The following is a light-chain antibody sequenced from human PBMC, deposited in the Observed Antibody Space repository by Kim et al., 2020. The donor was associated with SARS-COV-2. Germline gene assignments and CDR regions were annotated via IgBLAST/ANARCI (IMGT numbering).Light chain of an antibody. CDR2: YDR. CDR3: QVWDSLTDHVV. J-gene: IGLJ2*01. V-gene: IGLV3-21*04. Sequence: SYELTQPPSVSVAPGKTASIICRGNNIGGKSVHWYQKKPGQAPVLVIYYDRDRPSGIPGRFSGSKSGNTATLTITRVEAGDEADYYCQVWDSLTDHVVFGGGTQLTVL. CDR1: NIGGKS.